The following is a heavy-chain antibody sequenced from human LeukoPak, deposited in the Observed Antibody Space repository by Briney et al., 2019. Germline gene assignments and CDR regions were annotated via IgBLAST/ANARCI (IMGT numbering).Heavy chain of an antibody. CDR1: GFSFSSYE. CDR2: ISSSGSAI. J-gene: IGHJ4*02. CDR3: ASKGGFDD. V-gene: IGHV3-48*03. D-gene: IGHD2-15*01. Sequence: GGSPRLSCAASGFSFSSYEMNWVRQAPGKGLEWVSYISSSGSAIFYADSVKGRFTISRDNAKNSLLLQMNSLRAEDTAFYYCASKGGFDDWGQGTLVTVSS.